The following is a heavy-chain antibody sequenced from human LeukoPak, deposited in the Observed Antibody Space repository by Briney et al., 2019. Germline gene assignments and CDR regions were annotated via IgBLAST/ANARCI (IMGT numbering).Heavy chain of an antibody. J-gene: IGHJ4*02. D-gene: IGHD3-22*01. V-gene: IGHV3-49*04. CDR1: GFTFGDYA. CDR3: TRAKGSGYVCDY. Sequence: GRSLRLSCTASGFTFGDYAMSWVRQAPGKGLEWVGFIRSKAYGGTTEYAASVKGRFTISRDDSKSIAYLQMNRLKTEDTAVYYCTRAKGSGYVCDYWGQGTLVTVSS. CDR2: IRSKAYGGTT.